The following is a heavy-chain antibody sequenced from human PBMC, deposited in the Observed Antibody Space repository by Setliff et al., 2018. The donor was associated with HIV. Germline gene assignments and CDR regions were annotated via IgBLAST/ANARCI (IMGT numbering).Heavy chain of an antibody. CDR1: GGSISSHY. J-gene: IGHJ4*02. CDR3: ARRAPGGGYGPAWYFDY. Sequence: SETLSLTCTVSGGSISSHYWSWTRQLAGKGLEWIGRIYTSGNTNYNHSLKSRVTMSVDTSKNQYSLKLSSVTAADTAVYYCARRAPGGGYGPAWYFDYWGQGTLVTVSS. CDR2: IYTSGNT. D-gene: IGHD5-12*01. V-gene: IGHV4-4*07.